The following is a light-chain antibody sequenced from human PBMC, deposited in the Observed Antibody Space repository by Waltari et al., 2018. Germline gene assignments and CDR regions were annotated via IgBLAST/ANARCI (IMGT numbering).Light chain of an antibody. CDR3: MQALQTPWT. CDR2: LGS. Sequence: DIVMTQSPLSLPVTPGEPASISCSSSQSLLHSNGYNYLDWYLQKTGQSPQLLIYLGSNRASGVPDRFSGSGSGTDFTLKISRVEAEDVGVYYCMQALQTPWTFGQGTKVEIK. V-gene: IGKV2-28*01. CDR1: QSLLHSNGYNY. J-gene: IGKJ1*01.